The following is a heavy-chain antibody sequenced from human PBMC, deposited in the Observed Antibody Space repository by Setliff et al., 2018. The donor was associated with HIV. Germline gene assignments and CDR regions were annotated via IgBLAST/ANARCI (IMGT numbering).Heavy chain of an antibody. CDR3: AGARDDDILTGYYPHYFDY. CDR1: GGSNSSHY. CDR2: IYYSGST. Sequence: SETLSLTCSVSGGSNSSHYWSWIRQPPGKGLEWIGYIYYSGSTNYNPSLKSRVTISVDTSKNQFSLKLSSVTAADTAVYYCAGARDDDILTGYYPHYFDYWGQGTLVTVSS. J-gene: IGHJ4*02. D-gene: IGHD3-9*01. V-gene: IGHV4-59*11.